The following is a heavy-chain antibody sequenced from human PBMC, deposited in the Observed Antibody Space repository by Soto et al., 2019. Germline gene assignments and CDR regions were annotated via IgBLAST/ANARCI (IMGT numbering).Heavy chain of an antibody. Sequence: QVQLVESGGGVVKPGGSLRLSCSASGFSFSGYYMPWVRQAPGKGLEWVSYISGSGTNIYYTESVEGRFTISRDNARNSVNLQMHDLRGGDAARYFCAKMRSTVSYDRFFFWGQGTLVTVSS. J-gene: IGHJ4*02. CDR1: GFSFSGYY. V-gene: IGHV3-11*01. D-gene: IGHD2-8*01. CDR2: ISGSGTNI. CDR3: AKMRSTVSYDRFFF.